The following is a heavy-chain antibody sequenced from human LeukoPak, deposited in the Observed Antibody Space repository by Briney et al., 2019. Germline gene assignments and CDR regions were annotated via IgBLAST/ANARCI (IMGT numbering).Heavy chain of an antibody. CDR2: FDPEDGET. V-gene: IGHV1-24*01. CDR1: GYTLTELS. J-gene: IGHJ6*03. CDR3: ATDSQYYYYMDV. Sequence: ASVKVSCKVSGYTLTELSMHWVRQAPGKGLEWMGGFDPEDGETIYAQKLQGRVTMTEDTSTDTAYMELSSLRSEDTAVYYCATDSQYYYYMDVWGKGTTVTVSS.